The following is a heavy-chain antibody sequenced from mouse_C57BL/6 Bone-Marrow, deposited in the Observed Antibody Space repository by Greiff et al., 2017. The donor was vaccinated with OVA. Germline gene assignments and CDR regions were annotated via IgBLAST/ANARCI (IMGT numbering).Heavy chain of an antibody. CDR3: ARGYGIRYWYFDV. CDR1: GYSFTGYY. J-gene: IGHJ1*03. V-gene: IGHV1-42*01. CDR2: INPSTGGN. Sequence: VHVKQSGPELVKPGASVKISCKASGYSFTGYYMNWAKQSTEKNLEWIGEINPSTGGNTYNQKFKAKATLTVDKSSSTAYMQLKILTSEDSAVYYCARGYGIRYWYFDVWGTVTTVTVSS. D-gene: IGHD1-1*01.